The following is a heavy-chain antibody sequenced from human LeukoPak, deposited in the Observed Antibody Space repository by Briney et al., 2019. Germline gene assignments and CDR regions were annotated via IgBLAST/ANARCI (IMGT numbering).Heavy chain of an antibody. J-gene: IGHJ3*02. CDR1: GYTFTSYD. V-gene: IGHV1-8*01. D-gene: IGHD2-21*01. CDR2: MNPNSGNT. Sequence: ASVKVSCKASGYTFTSYDINWVRQDTGQGLEWMGWMNPNSGNTGYAQKFQGRVTMTRNTSISTAYMELSSLRSEDTAVYYCASVRMRGVNAFDIWGQGTMVTVSS. CDR3: ASVRMRGVNAFDI.